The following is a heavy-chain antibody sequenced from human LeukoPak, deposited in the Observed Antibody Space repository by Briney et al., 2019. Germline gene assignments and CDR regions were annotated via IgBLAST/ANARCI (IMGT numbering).Heavy chain of an antibody. J-gene: IGHJ4*02. Sequence: PGGSLRLSCTASGLTFSTSGFNWVRQAPGKGLEWVASIGPTGSDRYHADSIKGRFTISRDNANNFLYLQMNSLRAEDTAVYYCATETNGSHYDYWGQGTVLTVSS. D-gene: IGHD1-14*01. CDR1: GLTFSTSG. V-gene: IGHV3-21*06. CDR2: IGPTGSDR. CDR3: ATETNGSHYDY.